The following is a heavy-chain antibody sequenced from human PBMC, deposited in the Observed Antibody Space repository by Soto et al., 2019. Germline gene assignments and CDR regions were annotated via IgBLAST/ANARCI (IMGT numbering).Heavy chain of an antibody. CDR1: GFTFSSYG. CDR3: ARAWNYDYIWGSYRYDAFDI. J-gene: IGHJ3*02. Sequence: PGGSLRLSCAASGFTFSSYGMHWVRQAPGKGLEWVAVIWYDGSNKYYADSVKGRFTISRDNSKNTLYLQMNSLRAEDTAVYYCARAWNYDYIWGSYRYDAFDIWGQGTMVTVSS. CDR2: IWYDGSNK. D-gene: IGHD3-16*02. V-gene: IGHV3-33*01.